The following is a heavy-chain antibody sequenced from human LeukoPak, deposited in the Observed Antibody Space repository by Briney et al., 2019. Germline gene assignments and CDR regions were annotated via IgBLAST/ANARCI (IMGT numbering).Heavy chain of an antibody. V-gene: IGHV3-30*04. CDR2: ISYDGSNE. J-gene: IGHJ4*02. Sequence: GGSLRLSCAASGFTFSSYVMHWVRQAPGKGLEWVAIISYDGSNEYYADSVKGRFTISRDNSKNTLYLQMNSLRAADTAVYYCAKPAISSRGWYYDYWAREPWSPSPQ. D-gene: IGHD6-19*01. CDR3: AKPAISSRGWYYDY. CDR1: GFTFSSYV.